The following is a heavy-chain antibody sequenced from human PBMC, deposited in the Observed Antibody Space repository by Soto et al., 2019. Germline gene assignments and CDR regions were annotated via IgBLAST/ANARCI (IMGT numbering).Heavy chain of an antibody. V-gene: IGHV4-34*01. J-gene: IGHJ4*02. CDR3: ARDRCSSGWRRYYFDY. D-gene: IGHD6-19*01. Sequence: SETLSLTCAVYGGSFSGYYWSWIRQPPGKGLEWIGEINHSGSTNYNPSLKSRVTISVDTSKNQFSLKLSSVTAADTAVYYCARDRCSSGWRRYYFDYWGQGTLVTVSS. CDR1: GGSFSGYY. CDR2: INHSGST.